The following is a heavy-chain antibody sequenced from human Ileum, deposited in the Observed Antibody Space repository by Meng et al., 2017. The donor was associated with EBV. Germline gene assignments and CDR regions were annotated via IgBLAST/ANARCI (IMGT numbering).Heavy chain of an antibody. V-gene: IGHV4-4*02. D-gene: IGHD3-10*01. CDR1: GGSISSSNW. J-gene: IGHJ4*02. CDR3: ARGYGSGRDYFDY. CDR2: IYYSGST. Sequence: QVPLQEWGPGLVKPSGTLSLTCAVSGGSISSSNWWNWVRQPPGKGLEWIGEIYYSGSTIYNPSLKSRVTISVDKSKNLFSLKLSSVTAADTAVYYCARGYGSGRDYFDYWGQGTLVTVSS.